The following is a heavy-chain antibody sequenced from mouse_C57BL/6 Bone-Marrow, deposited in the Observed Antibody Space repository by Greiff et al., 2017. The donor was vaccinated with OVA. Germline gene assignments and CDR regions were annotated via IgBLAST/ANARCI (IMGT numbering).Heavy chain of an antibody. J-gene: IGHJ1*03. CDR1: GYTFTSYG. Sequence: VQLVESGAELARPGASVKLSCKASGYTFTSYGISWVKQRTGQGLEWIGEIYPRSGNTYYNEKFKGKATLTADKSSSTAYMELRSLTSEDSAVYFCARIYYGSSPDVWGTGTTVTVSS. D-gene: IGHD1-1*01. V-gene: IGHV1-81*01. CDR3: ARIYYGSSPDV. CDR2: IYPRSGNT.